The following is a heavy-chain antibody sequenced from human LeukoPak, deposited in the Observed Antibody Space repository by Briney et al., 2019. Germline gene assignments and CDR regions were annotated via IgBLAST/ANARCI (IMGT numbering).Heavy chain of an antibody. Sequence: SETLSLTCTVSGGSISSSSYYWGWIRQPPGKGLEWIGSIYYSGSTYYNPSLKSRVTISVDTSKNQFSLKLSSVTAADTALYYCARHDFGVYDFSAFDIWGQGTLIRVSS. CDR1: GGSISSSSYY. CDR3: ARHDFGVYDFSAFDI. CDR2: IYYSGST. J-gene: IGHJ3*02. D-gene: IGHD5/OR15-5a*01. V-gene: IGHV4-39*01.